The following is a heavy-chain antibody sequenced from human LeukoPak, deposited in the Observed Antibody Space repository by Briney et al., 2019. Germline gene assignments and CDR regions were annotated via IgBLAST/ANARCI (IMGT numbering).Heavy chain of an antibody. Sequence: GGSLRLSCAASGLTVTNAWMSWVRQAPGKGLEWIGRIKKKSDGGATDYAAPVKDRFTISRDDSKNMLYLQMNSLKAEDTAVYFCTTHYYPDLGTDLAQHDYWGQGTLVTVSS. CDR3: TTHYYPDLGTDLAQHDY. V-gene: IGHV3-15*01. CDR1: GLTVTNAW. CDR2: IKKKSDGGAT. J-gene: IGHJ4*02. D-gene: IGHD3-10*01.